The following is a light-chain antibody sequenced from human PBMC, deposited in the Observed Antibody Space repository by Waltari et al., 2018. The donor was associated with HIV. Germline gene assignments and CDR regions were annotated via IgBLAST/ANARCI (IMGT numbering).Light chain of an antibody. CDR2: DND. V-gene: IGLV1-51*01. CDR1: DSKIGNNF. CDR3: ATWDNNLYVGQV. Sequence: QSVLAQPPSLSAAPGQKDTISCYGSDSKIGNNFVSWNLQLPGAAPTLLIYDNDSRPSGISDRFSASKSGTSATLGITGLQAGDEADYYCATWDNNLYVGQVFGGGTKLTVL. J-gene: IGLJ3*02.